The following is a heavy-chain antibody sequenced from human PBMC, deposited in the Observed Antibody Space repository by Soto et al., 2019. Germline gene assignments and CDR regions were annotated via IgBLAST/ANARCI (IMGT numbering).Heavy chain of an antibody. CDR3: ARGWVDTAMVTFFYYYYGMDV. V-gene: IGHV3-74*01. CDR1: GFTFSSYL. CDR2: INSDGSST. J-gene: IGHJ6*02. Sequence: GGSLRLSCAASGFTFSSYLMHWVRQAPGKGLVWVSRINSDGSSTSYADSVKGRFTISRDNAKNTLYLQMNSLRAEDTAVYYCARGWVDTAMVTFFYYYYGMDVWGQGTTVTVSS. D-gene: IGHD5-18*01.